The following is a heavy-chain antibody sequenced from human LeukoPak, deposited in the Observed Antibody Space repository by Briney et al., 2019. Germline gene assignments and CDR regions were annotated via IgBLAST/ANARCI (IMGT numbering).Heavy chain of an antibody. D-gene: IGHD4-4*01. CDR3: ARDRSYIMDV. V-gene: IGHV4-59*12. Sequence: PSETLSLTCTVSGGSISSYYWSWIRQPPGKGLEWIGYIYYSGSTNYNPSLKSRLTISVDTSKNQFSLKLSSVTAADTAVYFCARDRSYIMDVWGQGTTVTVSS. J-gene: IGHJ6*02. CDR2: IYYSGST. CDR1: GGSISSYY.